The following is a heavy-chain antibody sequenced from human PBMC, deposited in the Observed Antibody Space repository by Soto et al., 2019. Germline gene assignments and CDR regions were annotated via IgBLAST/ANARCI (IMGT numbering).Heavy chain of an antibody. CDR1: GGSISSSSYY. V-gene: IGHV4-39*01. CDR2: IYYSGST. Sequence: SETLSLTCTVSGGSISSSSYYWGWIRQPPGKGLEWIGSIYYSGSTYYNPSLKSRVTISVDTSKNQFSLKLSSVTAADTAVYYCARPRMARHLIDAFDIWGQGTMVTVSS. CDR3: ARPRMARHLIDAFDI. D-gene: IGHD2-8*01. J-gene: IGHJ3*02.